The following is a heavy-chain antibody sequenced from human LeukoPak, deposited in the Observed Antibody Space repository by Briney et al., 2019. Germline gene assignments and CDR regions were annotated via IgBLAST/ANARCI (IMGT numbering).Heavy chain of an antibody. Sequence: SETLSLTCTVSGGSISSGDYYWSWIRQHPGKGLEWIGYIYDSGSTYYNPSLKSRVTISVDTSKNQFSLKLSSVTAADTAMYYCARYGALHDAFDIWGQGTMVTVSS. CDR2: IYDSGST. D-gene: IGHD4-17*01. V-gene: IGHV4-31*03. CDR3: ARYGALHDAFDI. J-gene: IGHJ3*02. CDR1: GGSISSGDYY.